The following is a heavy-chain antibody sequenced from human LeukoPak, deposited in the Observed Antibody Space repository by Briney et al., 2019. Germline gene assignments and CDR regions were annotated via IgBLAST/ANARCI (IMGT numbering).Heavy chain of an antibody. V-gene: IGHV4-39*01. CDR1: GGSISSSSYY. CDR2: IYYSGST. J-gene: IGHJ5*02. D-gene: IGHD3-10*01. Sequence: PSETLSLTCTVSGGSISSSSYYWGWIRQPPGKGLEWIGSIYYSGSTYYNPSLKSRVTISVDTSKSQFSLKLRSVTAADTAVYYCARGPRFGELLWHWFDPWGQGTLVTVSS. CDR3: ARGPRFGELLWHWFDP.